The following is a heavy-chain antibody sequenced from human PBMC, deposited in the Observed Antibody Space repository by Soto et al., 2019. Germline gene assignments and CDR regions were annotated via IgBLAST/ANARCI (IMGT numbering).Heavy chain of an antibody. Sequence: EVQLSQSGGGLVQPGESLTLSCSASGFTFSDFTMSWIRQSPGKGLEWVCTISRSGDRTFYADSVRGRLTVSRDNSKNALCLKVISLRADNTAIYYCARPFPDKTYYYSGMDVWGQWAAVTVSS. V-gene: IGHV3-23*01. CDR1: GFTFSDFT. D-gene: IGHD2-21*01. CDR3: ARPFPDKTYYYSGMDV. J-gene: IGHJ6*02. CDR2: ISRSGDRT.